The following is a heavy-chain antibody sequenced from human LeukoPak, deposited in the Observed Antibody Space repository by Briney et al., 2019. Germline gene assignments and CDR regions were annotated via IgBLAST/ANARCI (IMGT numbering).Heavy chain of an antibody. CDR2: ISGSGGST. D-gene: IGHD2-15*01. CDR3: AKAGEYCPDGSCYSENYYFDY. CDR1: GFTFNNYA. Sequence: GGSLRLSCAASGFTFNNYAMAWVRQAPGKGLEWVSGISGSGGSTFYTVKGRFTISRDNSKNTLFLQMNRLRAEDTAIYYCAKAGEYCPDGSCYSENYYFDYWGQGTLVTVSS. V-gene: IGHV3-23*01. J-gene: IGHJ4*02.